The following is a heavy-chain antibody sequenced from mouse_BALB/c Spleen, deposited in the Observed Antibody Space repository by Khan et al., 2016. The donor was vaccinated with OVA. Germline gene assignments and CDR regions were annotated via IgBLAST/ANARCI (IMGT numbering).Heavy chain of an antibody. CDR3: ARIQGGDFDY. V-gene: IGHV3-2*02. CDR2: ISYSGNT. CDR1: GYSITSDYA. J-gene: IGHJ2*01. Sequence: EVQLVESGPGLVKPSQSLSLTCTVTGYSITSDYARNWIRQFPGNKLEWMGYISYSGNTKYNPSLKSRISITRDTSKNQFFLQLNFVTIEDTATYYCARIQGGDFDYWGQGTTLTVSS. D-gene: IGHD3-2*02.